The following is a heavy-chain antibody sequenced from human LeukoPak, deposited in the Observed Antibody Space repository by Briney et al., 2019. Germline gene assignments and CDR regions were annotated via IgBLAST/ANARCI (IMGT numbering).Heavy chain of an antibody. J-gene: IGHJ2*01. V-gene: IGHV1-46*01. Sequence: ASVKVSCKASGYTFTSYYMHWVRQAPGQGLEWMGIINPSGGSTSYAQKFQGRVTMTRDTSTSTVYMELSSLRSEDTAVYYCAREPLSYGDYENFDLWGRGTLVTVSS. CDR1: GYTFTSYY. CDR2: INPSGGST. D-gene: IGHD4-17*01. CDR3: AREPLSYGDYENFDL.